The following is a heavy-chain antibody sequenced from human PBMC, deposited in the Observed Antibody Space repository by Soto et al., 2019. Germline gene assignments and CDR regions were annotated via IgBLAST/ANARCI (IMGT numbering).Heavy chain of an antibody. CDR2: ISAYNGNT. J-gene: IGHJ5*02. CDR3: ARDDYDYENDNWFDP. CDR1: AYTFTTYG. V-gene: IGHV1-18*01. D-gene: IGHD4-17*01. Sequence: EASVQVSCTASAYTFTTYGISWVRQAPGQGIEWMGWISAYNGNTNYAQKLQGRVTMTTDTSTSTAYMELRSLRSDDTAVYYCARDDYDYENDNWFDPWGQGTLVTVSS.